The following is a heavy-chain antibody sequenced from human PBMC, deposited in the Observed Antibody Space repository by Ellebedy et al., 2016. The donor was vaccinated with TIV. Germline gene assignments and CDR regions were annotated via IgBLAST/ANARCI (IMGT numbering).Heavy chain of an antibody. J-gene: IGHJ3*01. CDR3: TKRVHTYDDAFAV. CDR2: ISDSGGTT. CDR1: GFSFSSYA. V-gene: IGHV3-23*01. D-gene: IGHD1-1*01. Sequence: GESLKISCAASGFSFSSYAMSWVRQAPGKGLEWVSVISDSGGTTYYTNSVKGRFNISRDNSKETLYLQMTSLGAEYTAVYFCTKRVHTYDDAFAVWGQGTMVTVSS.